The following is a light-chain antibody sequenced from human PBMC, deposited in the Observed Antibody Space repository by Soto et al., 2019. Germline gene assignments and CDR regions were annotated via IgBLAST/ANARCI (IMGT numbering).Light chain of an antibody. Sequence: QSVLTQPPSVSGAPGQRVTISCSGSSSNIGAGYNVHWYQQLPGTAPKLLISDYSSRPSGVPDRFSGSKSDTSASLAITGLQAEDEADYYCQSYDRSLSGWVFGGGTKLTVL. CDR3: QSYDRSLSGWV. J-gene: IGLJ3*02. CDR2: DYS. V-gene: IGLV1-40*01. CDR1: SSNIGAGYN.